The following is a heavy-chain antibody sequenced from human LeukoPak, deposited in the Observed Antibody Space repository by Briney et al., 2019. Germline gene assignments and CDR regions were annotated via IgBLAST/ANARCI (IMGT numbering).Heavy chain of an antibody. V-gene: IGHV3-15*01. CDR3: TTGPFDYYGSASYLANGMDV. CDR2: IKSKTDGGTT. J-gene: IGHJ6*02. D-gene: IGHD3-10*01. Sequence: PGGSLRLSCAASGFTLRNAWMSWVRQAPGKGLEWVGRIKSKTDGGTTDYTAPVKGRFTISRDDSKNTLYLQMNSLKIEDTAVYYCTTGPFDYYGSASYLANGMDVWGQGTTVTVSS. CDR1: GFTLRNAW.